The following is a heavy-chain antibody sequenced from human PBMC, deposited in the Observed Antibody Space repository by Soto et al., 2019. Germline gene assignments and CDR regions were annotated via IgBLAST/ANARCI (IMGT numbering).Heavy chain of an antibody. Sequence: QVQLVQSGAEVKKPGSSVKVSCRASGGTFNNYVINWVRQAPGQGLEWMAGIIPIFGTANYAQKFQGRVTITADKSTSPAYMERNSLRSEDTAVYYWAGRCDVTTCLAHFDSWGQGPLFPLPS. D-gene: IGHD2-2*01. V-gene: IGHV1-69*06. CDR2: IIPIFGTA. CDR1: GGTFNNYV. CDR3: AGRCDVTTCLAHFDS. J-gene: IGHJ4*02.